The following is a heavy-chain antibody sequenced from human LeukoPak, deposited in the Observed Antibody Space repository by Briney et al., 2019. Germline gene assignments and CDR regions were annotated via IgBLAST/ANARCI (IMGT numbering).Heavy chain of an antibody. CDR2: ISGSGGST. J-gene: IGHJ4*02. Sequence: PGGSLRLSCAASGFTFSSYAMSWVCQAPGKGLEWVSAISGSGGSTYYADSVKGRFTISRDNSKNTLYLQMNSLRAEDTAVYYCAVKGSSGWTALDYWGQGTLVTVSS. V-gene: IGHV3-23*01. CDR1: GFTFSSYA. CDR3: AVKGSSGWTALDY. D-gene: IGHD6-19*01.